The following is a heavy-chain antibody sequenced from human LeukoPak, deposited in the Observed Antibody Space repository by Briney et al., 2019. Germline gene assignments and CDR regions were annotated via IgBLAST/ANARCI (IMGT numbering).Heavy chain of an antibody. Sequence: SETLSLTCAVYGGSFSRYYWTWIRQPPGKGLEWIGSIYHSGSTYYNPSLKSRVTISVDTSKNQFSLKLSSVTAADTAVYYCARENYGSGSEVDYWGQGTLVTVSS. CDR1: GGSFSRYY. V-gene: IGHV4-34*01. D-gene: IGHD3-10*01. J-gene: IGHJ4*02. CDR3: ARENYGSGSEVDY. CDR2: IYHSGST.